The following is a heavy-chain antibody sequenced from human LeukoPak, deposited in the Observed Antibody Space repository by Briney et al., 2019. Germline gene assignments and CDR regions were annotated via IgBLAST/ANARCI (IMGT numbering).Heavy chain of an antibody. D-gene: IGHD6-13*01. V-gene: IGHV4-30-4*01. CDR2: IYYSGST. Sequence: PSETLSLTCTVSGDSISSGDYYWSWIRQPPGKGLEWVGYIYYSGSTNYNPSLKSRVTISVDTSKNQFSLKLSSVTAADTAVYYCARHPAKIAAAGHPDYWGQGTLVTVSS. CDR1: GDSISSGDYY. J-gene: IGHJ4*02. CDR3: ARHPAKIAAAGHPDY.